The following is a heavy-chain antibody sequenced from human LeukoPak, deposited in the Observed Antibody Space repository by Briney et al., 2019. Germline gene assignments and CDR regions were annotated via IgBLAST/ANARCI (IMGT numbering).Heavy chain of an antibody. Sequence: VASVKVSWKASGVTFSSYAISWVRQAPGQGLEWMGGIIPIFGTANYAQKLQGRVTITADKSTSTAYMEMSSLRSEDTAVYYCARAEYCSSTSCYRVRFDYWGQGTLVTVSS. D-gene: IGHD2-2*02. CDR2: IIPIFGTA. CDR1: GVTFSSYA. J-gene: IGHJ4*02. CDR3: ARAEYCSSTSCYRVRFDY. V-gene: IGHV1-69*06.